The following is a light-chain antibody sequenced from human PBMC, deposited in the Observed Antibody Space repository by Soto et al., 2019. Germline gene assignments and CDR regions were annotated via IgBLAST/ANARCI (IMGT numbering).Light chain of an antibody. V-gene: IGKV3-15*01. J-gene: IGKJ1*01. CDR2: GAS. CDR3: QQYNNWPPWT. CDR1: QTVSSN. Sequence: EIVMTQSPATLSVSPGERATLSCRASQTVSSNLAWYQQKPGQAPRLLIYGASTRATGIPARFSGSGSGTEFTLPISSLQSEDVAVYYCQQYNNWPPWTFGQGTKVEIK.